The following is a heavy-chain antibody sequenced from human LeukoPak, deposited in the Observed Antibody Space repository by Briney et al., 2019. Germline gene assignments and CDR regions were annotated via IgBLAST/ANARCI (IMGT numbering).Heavy chain of an antibody. CDR3: AKVQIGRSYGSPFDY. D-gene: IGHD5-18*01. V-gene: IGHV3-23*01. J-gene: IGHJ4*02. CDR1: GFTFSSYA. Sequence: PGGSLRLSCAASGFTFSSYAMSWVRQAPGKGLEWVSAISGSGGSTYYADSVKGRFTISRDNSKNTLYLQMNSLGAEDTAVYYCAKVQIGRSYGSPFDYWGQGTLVTVSS. CDR2: ISGSGGST.